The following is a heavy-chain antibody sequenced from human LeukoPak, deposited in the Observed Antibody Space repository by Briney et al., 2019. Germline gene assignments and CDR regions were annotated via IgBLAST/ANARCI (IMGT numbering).Heavy chain of an antibody. V-gene: IGHV3-7*01. J-gene: IGHJ4*02. CDR1: GFSLSAAW. CDR3: VNLGYSD. Sequence: GGSLSLSCEASGFSLSAAWMTWVPQAPGKGLEWVATIKNDGSDKYYVDSVKGRFTLSRDNAKNSVYLQMNSLRVEDTAVYYCVNLGYSDGGQGTLVTVSS. D-gene: IGHD5-12*01. CDR2: IKNDGSDK.